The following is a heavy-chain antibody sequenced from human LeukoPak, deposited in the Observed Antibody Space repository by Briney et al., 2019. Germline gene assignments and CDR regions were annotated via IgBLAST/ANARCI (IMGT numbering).Heavy chain of an antibody. CDR3: AKVAAPYYYYYYMDV. CDR2: ISSSGSTI. V-gene: IGHV3-11*04. Sequence: GGSLRLSCAASGFTFSDYYMSWIRQAPGKGLEWVSYISSSGSTIYYADSVKGRFTISRYNAKNSLYRQMNSLRAEDTAVYYCAKVAAPYYYYYYMDVWGKGTTVTVPS. D-gene: IGHD2-15*01. CDR1: GFTFSDYY. J-gene: IGHJ6*03.